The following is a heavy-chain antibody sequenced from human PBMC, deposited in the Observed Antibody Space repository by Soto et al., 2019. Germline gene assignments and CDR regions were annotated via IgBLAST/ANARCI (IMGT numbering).Heavy chain of an antibody. Sequence: PSETLSLTCTVSGGSISSYYWSWIRQPPGKGLEWIGYIYYSGSTNYNPSLKSRVTISVDTSKNQFSLKLSSVTAADTAVYYCARGPFSNTYYDFWSGYLPGDRNYYYYYYMDVWGKGTTVTVSS. D-gene: IGHD3-3*01. CDR1: GGSISSYY. J-gene: IGHJ6*03. V-gene: IGHV4-59*01. CDR2: IYYSGST. CDR3: ARGPFSNTYYDFWSGYLPGDRNYYYYYYMDV.